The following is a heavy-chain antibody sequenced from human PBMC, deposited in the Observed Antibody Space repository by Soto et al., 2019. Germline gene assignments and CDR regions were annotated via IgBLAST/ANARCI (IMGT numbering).Heavy chain of an antibody. CDR3: AKVRGAGTLTLSSFDY. V-gene: IGHV3-23*01. J-gene: IGHJ4*02. CDR1: GFTFSSYA. CDR2: ISGSGGST. Sequence: EVQLLESGGGLVQPGGSLRLSCAASGFTFSSYAMSWVRQAPGKGLEWVSAISGSGGSTYYADSVKGRFTISRDNSKNTLYLQMNSLRAEDTAVYYCAKVRGAGTLTLSSFDYWGQGTLVTVSS. D-gene: IGHD6-19*01.